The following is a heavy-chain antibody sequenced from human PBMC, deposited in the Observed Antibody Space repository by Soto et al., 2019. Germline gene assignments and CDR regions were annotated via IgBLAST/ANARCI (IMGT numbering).Heavy chain of an antibody. Sequence: QVQLVESGGGVVQPGRSLRLSCAASGFTFSSYGMHWVRQAPGKGLEWVAVISYDGSNKYYADSVKGRFTISRDNSKNTLYLQMNSLRAEDTAVYYCANFDYRIAAAGIYYGRDVWGQGTKVTFSS. D-gene: IGHD6-13*01. CDR2: ISYDGSNK. CDR3: ANFDYRIAAAGIYYGRDV. CDR1: GFTFSSYG. V-gene: IGHV3-30*18. J-gene: IGHJ6*02.